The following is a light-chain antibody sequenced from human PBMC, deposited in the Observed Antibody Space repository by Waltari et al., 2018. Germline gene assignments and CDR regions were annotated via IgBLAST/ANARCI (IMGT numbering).Light chain of an antibody. CDR2: GAS. J-gene: IGKJ3*01. CDR1: QSVSGD. Sequence: TQSPVTLSVSPGEIATLSCRASQSVSGDLAWFRQRPGQAPRLLIYGASTRATGIPARFSGAGSGTEFTLTITSLQSEDYAVYYCQQYDKWPFSFGPGTKVEIK. V-gene: IGKV3-15*01. CDR3: QQYDKWPFS.